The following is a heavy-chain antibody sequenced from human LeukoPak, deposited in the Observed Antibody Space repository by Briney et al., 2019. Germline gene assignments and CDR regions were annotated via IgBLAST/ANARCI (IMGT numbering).Heavy chain of an antibody. CDR1: GGSFSGYY. J-gene: IGHJ6*02. CDR3: ARGGIGKVVVAATRGIYYYYYGMDV. CDR2: INHSGST. Sequence: SETLSLTCAVYGGSFSGYYWSWIRQPPGKGLEWIGEINHSGSTNYNPSLKSRVTISVDTSKNQFSLTLSSVTAADTAVYYCARGGIGKVVVAATRGIYYYYYGMDVWGQGTTVTVSS. V-gene: IGHV4-34*01. D-gene: IGHD2-15*01.